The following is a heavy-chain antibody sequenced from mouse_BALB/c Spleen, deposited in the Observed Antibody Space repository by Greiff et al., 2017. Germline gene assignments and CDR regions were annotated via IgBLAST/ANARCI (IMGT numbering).Heavy chain of an antibody. Sequence: VQLQQPGAELVKPGASVKMSCKASGYTFTSYWMHWVKQRPGQGLEWIGVIDPSDSYTSYNQKFKGKATLTVDTASSTAYMQLSSLTSEDSAVYYCTRGGDGYARDYWGQGTSVTVSS. CDR2: IDPSDSYT. J-gene: IGHJ4*01. V-gene: IGHV1S127*01. CDR3: TRGGDGYARDY. CDR1: GYTFTSYW.